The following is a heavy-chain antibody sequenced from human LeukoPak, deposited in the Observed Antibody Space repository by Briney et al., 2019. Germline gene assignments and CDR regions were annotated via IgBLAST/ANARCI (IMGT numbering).Heavy chain of an antibody. J-gene: IGHJ4*02. Sequence: GESLKIPCKGSGYTFTTYWIGWVRQMPGKGLEWMGIIYPGDSGTRYSPSFQGQVTISADKSISSAYLQWRSLKASDTAMYYCARGRGAVVDYWGQGTLVTVSS. V-gene: IGHV5-51*01. CDR1: GYTFTTYW. CDR3: ARGRGAVVDY. D-gene: IGHD6-19*01. CDR2: IYPGDSGT.